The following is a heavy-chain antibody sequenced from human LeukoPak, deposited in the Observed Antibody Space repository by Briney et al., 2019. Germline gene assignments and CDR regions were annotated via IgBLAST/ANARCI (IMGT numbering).Heavy chain of an antibody. J-gene: IGHJ4*02. CDR3: ARARGSYSLDY. D-gene: IGHD1-26*01. CDR1: GFTFSSYW. Sequence: GGSLRLSCAASGFTFSSYWMHWVRQAPGRGLVWVSRINSDGSSTSYADSVKGRFTISRDNAKNTLYLQMNSLRAEDTAVYYCARARGSYSLDYWGQGTLVTVSS. CDR2: INSDGSST. V-gene: IGHV3-74*01.